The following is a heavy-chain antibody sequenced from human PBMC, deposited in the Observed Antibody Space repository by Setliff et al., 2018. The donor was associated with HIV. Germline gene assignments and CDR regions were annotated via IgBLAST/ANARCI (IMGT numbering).Heavy chain of an antibody. CDR3: AKGSGFYDY. V-gene: IGHV3-53*01. Sequence: PGGSLRLSCAASGFTFRNYKFNWVRQAPGKGLEWVSVIYSGGSTDHADSVKGRFTISRDNSKNTVYLQMSSLRADDTGVYYCAKGSGFYDYWGQGTRVTVSS. D-gene: IGHD3-22*01. J-gene: IGHJ4*02. CDR2: IYSGGST. CDR1: GFTFRNYK.